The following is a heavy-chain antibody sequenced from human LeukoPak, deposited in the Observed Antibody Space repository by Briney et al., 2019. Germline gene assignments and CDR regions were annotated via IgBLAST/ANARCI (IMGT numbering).Heavy chain of an antibody. CDR3: TRRFSYGSGRYGVDV. V-gene: IGHV4-39*01. D-gene: IGHD3-10*01. CDR1: GASISNSKSY. Sequence: SETLSLTCTVSGASISNSKSYWGWIRQPPGKGLEWIGTISYSANTLYNPSLESRVTISIDTSKSQFSLKLTSVTAADTAVYFCTRRFSYGSGRYGVDVWGQGTTVNVSS. CDR2: ISYSANT. J-gene: IGHJ6*02.